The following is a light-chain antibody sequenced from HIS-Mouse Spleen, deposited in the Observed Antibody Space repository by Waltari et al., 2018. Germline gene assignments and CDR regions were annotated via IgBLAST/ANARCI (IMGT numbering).Light chain of an antibody. CDR3: YSTDSSGNHRV. V-gene: IGLV3-10*01. J-gene: IGLJ2*01. Sequence: SYELTQPPSVSVSPGQTARITCSGDALPKKYAYWYQQKSGQAPVLVIYEDSKRPSGIPERFSGSSSGTMATLTISGAQVEEEADYYCYSTDSSGNHRVFGGGTKLTVL. CDR1: ALPKKY. CDR2: EDS.